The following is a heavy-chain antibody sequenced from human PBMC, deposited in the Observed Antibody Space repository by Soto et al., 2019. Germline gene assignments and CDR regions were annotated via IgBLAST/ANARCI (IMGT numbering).Heavy chain of an antibody. CDR3: ARVVGAYYYGMDV. CDR2: ISAYNGNT. D-gene: IGHD1-26*01. Sequence: ASVKVSCKASGYTFTGYYMHWVRQAPGQGLEWMGWISAYNGNTNYAQKLQGRVTMTTDTSTSTAYMELRSLRSDDTAVYYCARVVGAYYYGMDVWGQGTTVTVSS. CDR1: GYTFTGYY. V-gene: IGHV1-18*04. J-gene: IGHJ6*02.